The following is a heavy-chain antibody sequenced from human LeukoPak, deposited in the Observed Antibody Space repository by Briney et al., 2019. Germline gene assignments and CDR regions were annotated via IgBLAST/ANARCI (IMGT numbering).Heavy chain of an antibody. V-gene: IGHV1-18*01. D-gene: IGHD6-19*01. CDR1: GYTVTSYG. CDR2: ISAYNGNT. CDR3: ARDPLQYSSGWYGGVDY. Sequence: ASVKVSCKASGYTVTSYGISWVRQAPGQGLEWMGWISAYNGNTNYAQKLQGRVTMTTDTSTSTAYMELRSLRSDDTAVYYCARDPLQYSSGWYGGVDYWGQGTLVTVSS. J-gene: IGHJ4*02.